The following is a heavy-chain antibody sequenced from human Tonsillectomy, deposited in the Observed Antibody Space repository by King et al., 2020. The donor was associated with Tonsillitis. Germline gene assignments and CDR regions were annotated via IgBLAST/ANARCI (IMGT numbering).Heavy chain of an antibody. J-gene: IGHJ5*02. CDR3: ATDCSSTRCYNWAWFDT. CDR2: IKSKSDSETT. Sequence: VQLVESGGGLVKPGGSLRLSCAASGFTFSHAWMSWVRQAPGKGLEWVGRIKSKSDSETTDYAAPVKGRFTISRDDSKNTLYLKMNSLKTEDTAVYYCATDCSSTRCYNWAWFDTWSQGSLVTVSS. CDR1: GFTFSHAW. D-gene: IGHD2-2*02. V-gene: IGHV3-15*01.